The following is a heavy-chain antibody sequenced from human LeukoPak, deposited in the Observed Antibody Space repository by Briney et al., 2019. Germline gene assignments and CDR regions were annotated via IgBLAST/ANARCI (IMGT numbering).Heavy chain of an antibody. D-gene: IGHD3-3*01. CDR2: IYTSGST. CDR3: AVDFWSGSHRGY. Sequence: SETLSLTCTVSGGSISSYCWSWIRQPAGKGLEWIGRIYTSGSTNYNPSLKSRVTISVDKSKNQFSLKLSSVTAADTAVYYCAVDFWSGSHRGYWGQGTLVTVSS. J-gene: IGHJ4*02. V-gene: IGHV4-4*07. CDR1: GGSISSYC.